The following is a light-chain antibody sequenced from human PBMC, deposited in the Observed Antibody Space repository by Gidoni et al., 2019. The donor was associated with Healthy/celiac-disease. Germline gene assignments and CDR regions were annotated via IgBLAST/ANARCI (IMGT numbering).Light chain of an antibody. CDR2: EVS. V-gene: IGLV2-14*01. CDR3: SSYTSSSTLDVV. Sequence: QSALTQPASVSGSPGPSITIPCTGTSSAVGGYNYVSWYQQHPGKAPKLMIYEVSNRPSGVSNRFSGSKSGNTASLTISGLQAEDEADYYCSSYTSSSTLDVVFGGGTKLTVL. CDR1: SSAVGGYNY. J-gene: IGLJ2*01.